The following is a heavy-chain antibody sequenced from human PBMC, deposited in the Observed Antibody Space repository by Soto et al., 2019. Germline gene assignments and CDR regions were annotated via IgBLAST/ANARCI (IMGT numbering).Heavy chain of an antibody. CDR3: ARSLNPYCSGGSCYPNWFDP. V-gene: IGHV4-31*03. J-gene: IGHJ5*02. CDR1: GGSISSGGYY. Sequence: TLSLTCTVSGGSISSGGYYWSWIRQHPGKGLEWIGYIYYSGSTYYNPSLKSRVTISVDTSKNQFSLKLSSVTAADTAVYYCARSLNPYCSGGSCYPNWFDPWGQGTLVTVSS. D-gene: IGHD2-15*01. CDR2: IYYSGST.